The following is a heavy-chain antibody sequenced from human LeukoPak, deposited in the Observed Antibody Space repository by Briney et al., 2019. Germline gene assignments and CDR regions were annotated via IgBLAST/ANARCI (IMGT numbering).Heavy chain of an antibody. V-gene: IGHV3-9*03. CDR2: ISWNSGSI. D-gene: IGHD1-26*01. CDR3: ARPRWEPPTFFDY. Sequence: GRSLRLSCAASGFTFDDYAMHWVRQAPGKGLEWVSGISWNSGSIGYADSVKGRFTISRDNAKNSLYLQMNSLRAEDMALYYCARPRWEPPTFFDYWGQGTLVTVSS. J-gene: IGHJ4*02. CDR1: GFTFDDYA.